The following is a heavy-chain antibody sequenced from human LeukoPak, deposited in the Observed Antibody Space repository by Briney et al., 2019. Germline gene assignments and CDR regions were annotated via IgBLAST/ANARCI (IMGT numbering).Heavy chain of an antibody. V-gene: IGHV4-59*01. CDR1: GGSISSYY. J-gene: IGHJ6*04. D-gene: IGHD3-3*01. CDR3: ARGDFWSGWEV. Sequence: SETLSLTCTVSGGSISSYYWSWIRQPPRKGLEWIGYIYYSGSTNYNPSLKSRVTISVDTSKNQFSLKLSSVTAADTAVYYCARGDFWSGWEVWGKGTTVTVSS. CDR2: IYYSGST.